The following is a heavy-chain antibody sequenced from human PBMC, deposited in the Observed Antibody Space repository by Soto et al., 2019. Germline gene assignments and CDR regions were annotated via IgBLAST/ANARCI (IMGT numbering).Heavy chain of an antibody. J-gene: IGHJ4*02. CDR2: ISSNGVST. V-gene: IGHV3-64D*06. CDR1: GLSFNDYA. D-gene: IGHD3-3*01. Sequence: PGGSLRLSCSASGLSFNDYAMHWVRQAAGKGLKYVSSISSNGVSTYYADSVKGRLTISRDNSKNTLYLQMNSLRVEDTAVYYCVKDRFVNYWGQGALVTVSS. CDR3: VKDRFVNY.